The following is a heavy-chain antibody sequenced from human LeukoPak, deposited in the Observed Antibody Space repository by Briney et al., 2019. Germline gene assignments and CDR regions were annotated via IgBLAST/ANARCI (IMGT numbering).Heavy chain of an antibody. Sequence: ASVKVSCKVSGCTLTELSMHWVRQAPGKGLEWMGGFDPEDGETIYAQKFQGRVTMTEDTSTDTAYMELSSLRSEDTAVYYCATGDSSSWIGLGDFDYYYGMDVWGKGTTVTVSS. V-gene: IGHV1-24*01. CDR2: FDPEDGET. CDR3: ATGDSSSWIGLGDFDYYYGMDV. J-gene: IGHJ6*04. D-gene: IGHD6-13*01. CDR1: GCTLTELS.